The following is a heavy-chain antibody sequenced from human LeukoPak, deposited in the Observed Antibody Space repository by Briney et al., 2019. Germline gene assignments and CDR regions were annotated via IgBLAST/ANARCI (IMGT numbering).Heavy chain of an antibody. Sequence: GSSVKVSCKASGGTFSSYTISWVRQAPGQGLEWMGRVIPILGIANYAQKFQGRVTITADKSTSTAYMELSSLRSEDTAVYYCAIRSVEMATIPDYWGQGTLVTVSS. D-gene: IGHD5-24*01. CDR2: VIPILGIA. J-gene: IGHJ4*02. V-gene: IGHV1-69*02. CDR1: GGTFSSYT. CDR3: AIRSVEMATIPDY.